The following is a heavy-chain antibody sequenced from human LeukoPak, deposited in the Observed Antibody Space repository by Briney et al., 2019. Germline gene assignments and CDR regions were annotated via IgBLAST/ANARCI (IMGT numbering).Heavy chain of an antibody. CDR2: IYTSGST. CDR1: GGSISSGSYY. V-gene: IGHV4-61*02. Sequence: PSETLSLTCTVSGGSISSGSYYWSWIRQPAGKGLEWIGRIYTSGSTNYNPSLKSRVTMSVDTSKNQFSLKLSSVTAADTAVYYCARDGGAADYWGQGTLVTVSS. J-gene: IGHJ4*02. CDR3: ARDGGAADY. D-gene: IGHD3-16*01.